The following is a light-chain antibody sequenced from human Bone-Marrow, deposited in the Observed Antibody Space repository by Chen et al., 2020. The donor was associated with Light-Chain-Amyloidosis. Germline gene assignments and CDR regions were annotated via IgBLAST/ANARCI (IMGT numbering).Light chain of an antibody. CDR2: DNN. CDR3: QSFDGTLRCAVV. CDR1: SSNIGAGYN. V-gene: IGLV1-40*01. Sequence: QSVLAQPPAVSGAPGQTVTISCTGSSSNIGAGYNVHWYQQLPGTVPKLLIYDNNNRPSGFPDRFSGSQAGTSASLFITGLQAHDEADYYCQSFDGTLRCAVVFGGGPTLTVL. J-gene: IGLJ2*01.